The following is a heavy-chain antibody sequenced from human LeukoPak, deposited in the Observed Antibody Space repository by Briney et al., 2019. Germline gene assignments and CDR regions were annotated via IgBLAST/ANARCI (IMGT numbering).Heavy chain of an antibody. D-gene: IGHD1-26*01. J-gene: IGHJ3*02. CDR1: GFTFNLYN. V-gene: IGHV3-30*18. CDR2: ISFDGSNK. CDR3: AKSIVGATGDAFDI. Sequence: PGGSLRLSCAASGFTFNLYNMNWVRQAPRKGLEWVAVISFDGSNKYYADSVKGRFTISRDDSKNTLYLQMNSLRAEDTAVYYCAKSIVGATGDAFDIWGQGTMVTVSS.